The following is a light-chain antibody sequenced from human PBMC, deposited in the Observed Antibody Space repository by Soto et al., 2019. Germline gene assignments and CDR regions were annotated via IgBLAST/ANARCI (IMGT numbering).Light chain of an antibody. CDR1: QSISSS. Sequence: DIQMTQSPSTLSASVGDRVAITCRASQSISSSLAWYQQKPGKAPNLLIYKASSLQGGVPSRFSGSGSGTEFTLTISSLQPDDFATYYCQQYHSYPTFGQGTKVEIK. CDR2: KAS. CDR3: QQYHSYPT. J-gene: IGKJ1*01. V-gene: IGKV1-5*03.